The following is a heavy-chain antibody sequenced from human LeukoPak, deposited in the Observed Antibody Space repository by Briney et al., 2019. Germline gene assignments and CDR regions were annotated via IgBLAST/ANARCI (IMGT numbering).Heavy chain of an antibody. CDR3: ARGLYIGSGSYTTQYYGMDV. J-gene: IGHJ6*02. CDR1: GGSFSGYY. Sequence: KASETLSLTCAVYGGSFSGYYWSWIRQPPGKGLEWIGEINHGGSTNYNPSLKSRVTISVDTSKNQFSLKLSSVTAADTAVYYCARGLYIGSGSYTTQYYGMDVWGQGTTVTVSS. V-gene: IGHV4-34*01. CDR2: INHGGST. D-gene: IGHD3-10*01.